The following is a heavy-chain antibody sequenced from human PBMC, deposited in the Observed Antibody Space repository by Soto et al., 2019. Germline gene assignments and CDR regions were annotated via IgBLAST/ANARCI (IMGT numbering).Heavy chain of an antibody. D-gene: IGHD3-22*01. V-gene: IGHV1-8*01. J-gene: IGHJ5*02. CDR1: GYTFTSYD. CDR2: MNPNSGNT. CDR3: ARGHVNHDSSGYYGDNWFDP. Sequence: QVQLVQSGAEVKKPGASVKVSCKASGYTFTSYDINWVRQATGQGLEWMGWMNPNSGNTGYAQKFQGRVTMTRNTSISTAYMELSSLRSEDTAVYYCARGHVNHDSSGYYGDNWFDPWGQGTLVTVSS.